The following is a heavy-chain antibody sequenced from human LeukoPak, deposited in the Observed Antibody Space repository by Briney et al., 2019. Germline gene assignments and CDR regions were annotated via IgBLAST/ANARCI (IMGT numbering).Heavy chain of an antibody. CDR1: GCSISSGDYY. V-gene: IGHV4-30-4*01. D-gene: IGHD6-19*01. CDR2: IYYSGST. CDR3: ARGAPYSSGWLAGY. J-gene: IGHJ4*02. Sequence: PSETLSLTCTVSGCSISSGDYYWSWIRQSPGKGLEWIGNIYYSGSTYYNPSLKSRVTLSIDTSKNHFSLKLSSVTAADTAVYYCARGAPYSSGWLAGYWGQGTLVTVSS.